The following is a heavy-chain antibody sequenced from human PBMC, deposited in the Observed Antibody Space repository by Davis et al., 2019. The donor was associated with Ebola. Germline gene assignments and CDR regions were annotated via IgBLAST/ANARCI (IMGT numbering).Heavy chain of an antibody. CDR1: GYTFTSYG. CDR2: ISAYTGNT. V-gene: IGHV1-18*01. CDR3: ARSITMVRGVSWFDP. Sequence: ASVQVSCKASGYTFTSYGISWVRQAPGQGLEWMGWISAYTGNTNYAQKLQGRVTMTTDTSTSTAYMELRSLRSDDTAVYYCARSITMVRGVSWFDPWGQGTLVTVSS. D-gene: IGHD3-10*01. J-gene: IGHJ5*02.